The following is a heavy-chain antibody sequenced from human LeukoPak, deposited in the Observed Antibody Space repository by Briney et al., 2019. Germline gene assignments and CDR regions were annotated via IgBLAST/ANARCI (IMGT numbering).Heavy chain of an antibody. D-gene: IGHD3-3*01. CDR2: IFDSGTT. J-gene: IGHJ4*02. CDR3: ARQRLTIFGVVITHFDY. CDR1: GGSISTYF. V-gene: IGHV4-59*08. Sequence: PSETLSLTCTVSGGSISTYFWHWIRQPPGKGLEWMGYIFDSGTTAYNTSLKRRVTMSVDTSKNQFSLKLSSVTAADTAVYYCARQRLTIFGVVITHFDYWGQGTLVTVSS.